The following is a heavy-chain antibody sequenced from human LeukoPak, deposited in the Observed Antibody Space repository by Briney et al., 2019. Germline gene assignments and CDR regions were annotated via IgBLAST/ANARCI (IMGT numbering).Heavy chain of an antibody. CDR1: GFTFSSYG. D-gene: IGHD6-19*01. J-gene: IGHJ3*02. Sequence: GGSLRLSCAASGFTFSSYGMHWVRQAPGKRLEWVAVISYDGSNKYYADSVKGRFTISRDNSKNTLYLQMNSLRAEDTAVYYCAKAFGQWLVRDAFDIWGQGTMVTVSS. CDR3: AKAFGQWLVRDAFDI. CDR2: ISYDGSNK. V-gene: IGHV3-30*18.